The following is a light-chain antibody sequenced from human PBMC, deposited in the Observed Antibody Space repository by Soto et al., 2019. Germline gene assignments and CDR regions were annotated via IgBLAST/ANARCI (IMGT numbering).Light chain of an antibody. J-gene: IGKJ2*01. CDR1: QSVSSK. V-gene: IGKV3-15*01. Sequence: EIVMTQSPATLSVAPGERATLSCRASQSVSSKLAGFQQKPGQAPSLHIYGVSTRATGFPVRFSGSGSGTEFTLTINSLQSEDFAVDYCQQYNNWPHTFGKGTQLEIK. CDR2: GVS. CDR3: QQYNNWPHT.